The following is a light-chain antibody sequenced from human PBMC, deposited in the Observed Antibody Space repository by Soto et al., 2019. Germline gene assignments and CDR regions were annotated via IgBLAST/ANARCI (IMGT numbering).Light chain of an antibody. CDR1: QSVSSSY. J-gene: IGKJ1*01. CDR3: QQRSNWPRLT. Sequence: EIVLTQSPGTLSLSPGERATLSCRASQSVSSSYLAWYQQKPGQAPRLLIYGASSRATGIPDRFSGSGSGTDFTLTISSLEPEDFAVYYCQQRSNWPRLTFGQGTKVDIK. V-gene: IGKV3D-20*02. CDR2: GAS.